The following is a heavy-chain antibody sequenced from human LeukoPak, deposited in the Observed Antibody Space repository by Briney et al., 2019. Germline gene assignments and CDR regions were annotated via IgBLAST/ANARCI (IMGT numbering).Heavy chain of an antibody. V-gene: IGHV3-30*18. CDR2: ISYDGSNK. CDR3: AKEGITMVRGVPYYYGMDV. Sequence: GGSLRLSCAASGFTFSSYGMHWVRQAPGKGLEWVAVISYDGSNKYYADSVEGRFTISRDNSKNTLYLQMNSLRAEDTAVYYCAKEGITMVRGVPYYYGMDVWGQGTTVTVSS. CDR1: GFTFSSYG. J-gene: IGHJ6*02. D-gene: IGHD3-10*01.